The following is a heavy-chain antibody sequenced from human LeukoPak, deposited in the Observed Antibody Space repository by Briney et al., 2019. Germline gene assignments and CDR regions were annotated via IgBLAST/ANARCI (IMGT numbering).Heavy chain of an antibody. V-gene: IGHV4-34*01. Sequence: PSETLSLTCAVYGGSFSGYYWSWIRQPPGKGLEWIGEINHSGSTNYNPPLKSRVTISVDTSKNQFSLKLSSVTAADTAVYYCARGTFSSSSPYYFDYWGQGTLVTVSS. CDR1: GGSFSGYY. D-gene: IGHD6-6*01. CDR3: ARGTFSSSSPYYFDY. J-gene: IGHJ4*02. CDR2: INHSGST.